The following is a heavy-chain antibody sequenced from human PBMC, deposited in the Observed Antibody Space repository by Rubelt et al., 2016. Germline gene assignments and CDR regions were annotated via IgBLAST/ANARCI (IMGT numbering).Heavy chain of an antibody. CDR2: INPSGGST. Sequence: RAAGEGLEWIGIINPSGGSTSYAQKFEGRVTVTRDTSSSTVYMEVSSLRDEDMAVYYCARERGGVTTVTTPFDHWGQGTLVTVSS. J-gene: IGHJ4*02. D-gene: IGHD4-17*01. CDR3: ARERGGVTTVTTPFDH. V-gene: IGHV1-46*01.